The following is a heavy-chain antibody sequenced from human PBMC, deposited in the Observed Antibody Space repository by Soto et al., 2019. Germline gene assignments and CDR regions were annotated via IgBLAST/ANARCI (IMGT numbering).Heavy chain of an antibody. CDR1: GFTFSSYA. J-gene: IGHJ4*02. D-gene: IGHD1-26*01. CDR2: ISGSGGST. Sequence: VQLVESGGGLVQPGGSLRLSCAASGFTFSSYAMSWVRQAPGKGLEWVSAISGSGGSTYYADSVKGRFTISRDNSKNALYLQMNSLRAEDTAVYYCATDQGYSGNYYARPAFDYWGQGTLVTVSS. V-gene: IGHV3-23*04. CDR3: ATDQGYSGNYYARPAFDY.